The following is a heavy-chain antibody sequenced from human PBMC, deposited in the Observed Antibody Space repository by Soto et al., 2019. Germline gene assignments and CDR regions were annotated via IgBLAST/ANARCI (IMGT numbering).Heavy chain of an antibody. V-gene: IGHV3-30*18. Sequence: GGSLRLSCAASGFTFSSYGMHWVRQAPGKGLEWVAVISYDGSNKYYADSVKGRFTISRDNSKNTLYLQMNSLRAEDTAVYYCAKDAGHLGGSDYWGQGTLVTVSS. CDR2: ISYDGSNK. CDR1: GFTFSSYG. J-gene: IGHJ4*02. CDR3: AKDAGHLGGSDY.